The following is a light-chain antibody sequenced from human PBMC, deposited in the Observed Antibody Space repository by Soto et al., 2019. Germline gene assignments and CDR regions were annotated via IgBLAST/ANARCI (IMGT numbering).Light chain of an antibody. V-gene: IGLV2-8*01. Sequence: QSVLTQPPSAPGSPGQSVAISCTATSSDVGGYNYVSWYQLHPGKAPKLMIYEVNMRPSGVPDRFSGSKSGNTASLTVSGLRAEDEADYYSSSYAGSNNYVFGTGTNVTVL. J-gene: IGLJ1*01. CDR2: EVN. CDR3: SSYAGSNNYV. CDR1: SSDVGGYNY.